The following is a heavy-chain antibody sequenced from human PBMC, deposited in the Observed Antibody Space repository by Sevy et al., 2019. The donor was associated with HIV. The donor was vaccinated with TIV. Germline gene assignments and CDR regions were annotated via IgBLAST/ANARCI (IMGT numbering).Heavy chain of an antibody. V-gene: IGHV4-39*01. CDR2: FYSTGST. J-gene: IGHJ2*01. Sequence: SETLSLTCTVSGGSISSSSYYWGWIRQPPGKGLEWIGSFYSTGSTSYNPSLRSRLTVSVDTSKNQFSLRLTSVIATDTAVYYCATPRGSGWYVGTGGYFDLWGRGTLVTVSS. CDR1: GGSISSSSYY. D-gene: IGHD6-19*01. CDR3: ATPRGSGWYVGTGGYFDL.